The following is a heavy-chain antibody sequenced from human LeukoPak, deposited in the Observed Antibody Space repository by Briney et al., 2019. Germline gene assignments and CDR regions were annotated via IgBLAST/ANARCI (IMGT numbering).Heavy chain of an antibody. CDR3: ARDYHDSNGYYSNAFDH. D-gene: IGHD3-22*01. Sequence: PGGSLRLPCVASRFFFSEYWMHGVHQAPGKGVEWVAHINRDGSITRYADSMKGRFTISRDNAENTMYLQMNSLRVGDTAVYYCARDYHDSNGYYSNAFDHWGQGSLLGVSS. V-gene: IGHV3-74*01. CDR1: RFFFSEYW. CDR2: INRDGSIT. J-gene: IGHJ4*02.